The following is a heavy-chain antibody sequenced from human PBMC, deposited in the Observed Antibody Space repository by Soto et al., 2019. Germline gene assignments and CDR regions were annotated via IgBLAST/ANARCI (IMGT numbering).Heavy chain of an antibody. V-gene: IGHV3-48*01. J-gene: IGHJ4*02. D-gene: IGHD3-22*01. CDR1: GFTFSSYS. CDR3: ARDSDDSSGYYLLGVYYFDY. CDR2: ISSSSSTI. Sequence: GGSVRLSCAASGFTFSSYSMNWVRQAPGKGLEWVSYISSSSSTIYYADSVKGRFTISRDNAKNSLYLQMNSLRAEDTAVYYCARDSDDSSGYYLLGVYYFDYWGQGTLVTVSS.